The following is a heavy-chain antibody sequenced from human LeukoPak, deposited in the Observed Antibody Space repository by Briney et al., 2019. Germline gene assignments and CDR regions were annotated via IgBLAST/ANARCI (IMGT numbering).Heavy chain of an antibody. J-gene: IGHJ4*02. D-gene: IGHD3-9*01. V-gene: IGHV3-23*01. CDR3: AALPTGYQNFDY. CDR1: GFTFSSYG. CDR2: NSGSGGST. Sequence: GGYLRLSCTASGFTFSSYGMSWVRQAPGKGLEWVSTNSGSGGSTYYADSVQGRFTISRDNSKNTLFLQMHSLRVEDTAVYYCAALPTGYQNFDYWGQGTLVSASS.